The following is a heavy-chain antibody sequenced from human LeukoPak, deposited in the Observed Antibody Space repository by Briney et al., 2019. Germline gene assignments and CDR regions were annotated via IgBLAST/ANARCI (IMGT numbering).Heavy chain of an antibody. D-gene: IGHD4/OR15-4a*01. Sequence: GGSLRLSCAASGFTVSNNYMRWVRQAPGKGREWGSLIYSGVATFYADAVKGRVTISRDGSKNTLYLQMNSLRAEDTAVYYCARDPPAVAANTYGWGQGTLVTVSS. V-gene: IGHV3-66*01. J-gene: IGHJ4*02. CDR3: ARDPPAVAANTYG. CDR1: GFTVSNNY. CDR2: IYSGVAT.